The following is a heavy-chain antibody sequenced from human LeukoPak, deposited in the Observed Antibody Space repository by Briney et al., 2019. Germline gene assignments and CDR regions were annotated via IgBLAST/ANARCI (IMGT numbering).Heavy chain of an antibody. D-gene: IGHD1/OR15-1a*01. CDR3: ARDWNNWINYYYYGMDV. CDR2: ISYDGSNK. V-gene: IGHV3-30*04. CDR1: GFTFSSYA. J-gene: IGHJ6*04. Sequence: GGSLRLSCAVSGFTFSSYAMHWVRQAPGKGLEWVAVISYDGSNKYYADSVKGRFTISRDNSKNTLYLQMNSLRAEDTAVYYCARDWNNWINYYYYGMDVWGKGTTVTVSS.